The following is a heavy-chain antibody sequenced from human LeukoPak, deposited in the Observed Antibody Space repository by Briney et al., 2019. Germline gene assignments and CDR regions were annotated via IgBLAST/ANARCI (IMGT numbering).Heavy chain of an antibody. CDR2: ITGSGGNT. Sequence: GASLRLSCAASGFTLSNYAMSWARHAAGEGLEWVSDITGSGGNTYYADSVKGRFTISRDNSKNTVFLQMNSLRAEDTAVYYCAKWGDYDVLTGYYVSDYWGQGTLVTVSS. J-gene: IGHJ4*02. D-gene: IGHD3-9*01. CDR3: AKWGDYDVLTGYYVSDY. CDR1: GFTLSNYA. V-gene: IGHV3-23*01.